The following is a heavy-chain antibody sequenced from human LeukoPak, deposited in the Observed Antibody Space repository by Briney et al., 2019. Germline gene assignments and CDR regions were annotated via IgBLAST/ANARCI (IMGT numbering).Heavy chain of an antibody. CDR2: TSHSGST. CDR1: GGSISSSY. D-gene: IGHD3-22*01. Sequence: PSETLSLTCTVSGGSISSSYWSWIRQPPGRGLEWIGYTSHSGSTNYKPSLKSRVSISVDTSKNQFSLKLTSVTAADTAMYYCARGYYDARVDSNAFDIWGQGTMVTVSS. V-gene: IGHV4-59*01. CDR3: ARGYYDARVDSNAFDI. J-gene: IGHJ3*02.